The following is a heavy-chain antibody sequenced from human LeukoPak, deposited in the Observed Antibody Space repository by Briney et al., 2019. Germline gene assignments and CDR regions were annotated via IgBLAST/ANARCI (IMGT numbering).Heavy chain of an antibody. Sequence: GGSLRLSCAVSGFTFTNVWMNWVRQAPGKGLEWVGRIKNKDEGEKTDYAAPVKGRFTISRDDSKATLLLQMNSLKMEDTGIYYCTTGIDYGGGYWGQGTLVSVSS. J-gene: IGHJ4*02. CDR1: GFTFTNVW. CDR3: TTGIDYGGGY. CDR2: IKNKDEGEKT. V-gene: IGHV3-15*07. D-gene: IGHD3-16*01.